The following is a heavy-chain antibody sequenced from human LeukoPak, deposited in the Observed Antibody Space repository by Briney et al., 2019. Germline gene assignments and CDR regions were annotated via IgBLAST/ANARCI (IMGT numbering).Heavy chain of an antibody. Sequence: GASVKVSCKASGYTFTDYYMHWVRQAPGQGLEWMGWISGYNGNTNYAQNLQGRVTMTTDTSTSTAYMELRSLRSDDTAIYYCARGAVNRYNWNNDNYYYYYMDVWGKGTTVTISS. CDR1: GYTFTDYY. D-gene: IGHD1/OR15-1a*01. CDR2: ISGYNGNT. V-gene: IGHV1-18*04. J-gene: IGHJ6*03. CDR3: ARGAVNRYNWNNDNYYYYYMDV.